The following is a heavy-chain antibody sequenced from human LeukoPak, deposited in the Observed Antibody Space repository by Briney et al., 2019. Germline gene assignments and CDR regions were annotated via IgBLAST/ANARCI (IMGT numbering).Heavy chain of an antibody. Sequence: SETLSLTCTVSGGSISSYYWSWLRQPPGKGLEWMGYIYYSGSTNYNPSLKSRVTISVDTSKNQFSLKLSSVTAADTAVYYCARGDNEDYDYYCYMDVWGKGTTVTVSS. CDR1: GGSISSYY. CDR3: ARGDNEDYDYYCYMDV. V-gene: IGHV4-59*01. D-gene: IGHD4-17*01. CDR2: IYYSGST. J-gene: IGHJ6*03.